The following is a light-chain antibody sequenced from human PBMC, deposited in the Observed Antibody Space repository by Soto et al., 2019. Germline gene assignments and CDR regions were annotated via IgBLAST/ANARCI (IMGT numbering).Light chain of an antibody. CDR3: QQYKSYST. J-gene: IGKJ1*01. CDR1: QSISTW. V-gene: IGKV1-5*01. Sequence: DIQMTQSPSTLSASVGDRVTITCRASQSISTWLAWYQQKPGKAPKLLIYDASSLESGVPSRFRGSVYGTEFTLTISSLQPDDFTTYYCQQYKSYSTFGQGTKVDIK. CDR2: DAS.